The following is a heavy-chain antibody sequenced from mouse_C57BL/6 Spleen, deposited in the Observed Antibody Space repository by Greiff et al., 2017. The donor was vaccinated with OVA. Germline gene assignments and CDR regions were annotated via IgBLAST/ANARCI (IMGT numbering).Heavy chain of an antibody. CDR3: ARNSNLRYWYFDV. J-gene: IGHJ1*03. CDR1: GYTFTDYY. Sequence: VQLQQSGPELVKPGASVKISCKASGYTFTDYYMNWVKQSHGKSLEWIGDINPNNGGTSYNQKFKGKATLTVDKSSSTAYMELRSLTSEDSAVYYCARNSNLRYWYFDVWGTGTTVTVSS. V-gene: IGHV1-26*01. CDR2: INPNNGGT. D-gene: IGHD2-5*01.